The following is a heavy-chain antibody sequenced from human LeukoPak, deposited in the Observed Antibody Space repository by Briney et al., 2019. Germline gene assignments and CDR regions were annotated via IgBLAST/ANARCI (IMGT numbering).Heavy chain of an antibody. CDR2: TTGSGGST. D-gene: IGHD5-24*01. Sequence: PGGSLRLSCAASGFTFRSYAMSWVRLAPGKGLEWVSATTGSGGSTYYADSVKGRFTISRDDAKNSLYLQMNSLRAEDTAIYYCARVRRDEYLRLERSWFDPWGQGTLVTVSS. V-gene: IGHV3-23*01. J-gene: IGHJ5*02. CDR3: ARVRRDEYLRLERSWFDP. CDR1: GFTFRSYA.